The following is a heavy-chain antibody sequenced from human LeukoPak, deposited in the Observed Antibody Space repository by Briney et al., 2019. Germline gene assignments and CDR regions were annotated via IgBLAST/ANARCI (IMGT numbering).Heavy chain of an antibody. J-gene: IGHJ6*02. Sequence: VKVSCKASGYTFTGYGISWVRQAPGQGLEWMGWISAYNGNTNYAQKLQGRVTMTTDTSTSTAYMELRSLRSDDTAVYYCARVYYDFWSGYRTGGDVWGQGTTVTVSS. V-gene: IGHV1-18*01. D-gene: IGHD3-3*01. CDR2: ISAYNGNT. CDR1: GYTFTGYG. CDR3: ARVYYDFWSGYRTGGDV.